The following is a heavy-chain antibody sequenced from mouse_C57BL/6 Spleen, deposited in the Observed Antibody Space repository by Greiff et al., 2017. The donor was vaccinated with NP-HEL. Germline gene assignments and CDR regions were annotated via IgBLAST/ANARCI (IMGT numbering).Heavy chain of an antibody. CDR2: ISSGSSTI. Sequence: EVMLVESGGGLVKPGGSLKLSCAASGFTFSDYGMHWVRQAPEKGLEWVAYISSGSSTIYYADTVKGRFTISRDNAKNTLFLQMTSLRSEDTAMYYCARGRYYYDRSLDYWGQGTTLTVSS. CDR3: ARGRYYYDRSLDY. J-gene: IGHJ2*01. CDR1: GFTFSDYG. D-gene: IGHD1-1*01. V-gene: IGHV5-17*01.